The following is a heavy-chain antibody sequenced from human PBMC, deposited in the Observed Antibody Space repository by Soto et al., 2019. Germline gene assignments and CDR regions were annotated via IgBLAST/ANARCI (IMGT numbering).Heavy chain of an antibody. V-gene: IGHV3-30*18. CDR2: ISYDGSNK. D-gene: IGHD3-3*01. CDR3: AKDYDDLTTIFGVVRSHYYYYYMDV. J-gene: IGHJ6*03. CDR1: GFTFSSYG. Sequence: PGGSLRLSCAASGFTFSSYGMHWVRQAPGKGLEWVAVISYDGSNKYYADSVKGRFTISRDNSKNTLYLQMNSLRAEDTAVYYCAKDYDDLTTIFGVVRSHYYYYYMDVWGKGTTVTVSS.